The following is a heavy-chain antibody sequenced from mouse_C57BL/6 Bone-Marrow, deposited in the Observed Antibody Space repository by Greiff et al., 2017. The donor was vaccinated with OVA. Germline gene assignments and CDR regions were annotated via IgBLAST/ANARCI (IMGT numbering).Heavy chain of an antibody. CDR1: GYSFTDYN. J-gene: IGHJ2*01. CDR3: ARGEDYGYDGFDY. Sequence: LMEPGASVKISCKASGYSFTDYNMNWVKQSNGKGLEWIGVINPNYGTTSYNQKFKGKATLTVDQSSSTAYMQLNSLTSEDSAVYYCARGEDYGYDGFDYGGQGTTLTVSS. V-gene: IGHV1-39*01. CDR2: INPNYGTT. D-gene: IGHD2-2*01.